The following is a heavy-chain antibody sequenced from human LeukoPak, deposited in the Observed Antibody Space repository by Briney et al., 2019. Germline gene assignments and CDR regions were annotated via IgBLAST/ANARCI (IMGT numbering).Heavy chain of an antibody. CDR3: ARPRKYYYDSSDNWYFDL. J-gene: IGHJ2*01. D-gene: IGHD3-22*01. CDR1: GYTFTSYG. V-gene: IGHV1-18*01. CDR2: ISAYNGNT. Sequence: GASVKVSCKASGYTFTSYGISWVRQAPGQGLEWMGWISAYNGNTNYAQKLQGRVTMTTDTSTSTAYMELRSLRSDDTAVYYCARPRKYYYDSSDNWYFDLWGRGTLVTVSS.